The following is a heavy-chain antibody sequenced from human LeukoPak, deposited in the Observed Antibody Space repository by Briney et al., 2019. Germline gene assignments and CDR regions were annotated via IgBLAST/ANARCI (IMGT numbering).Heavy chain of an antibody. V-gene: IGHV1-18*01. Sequence: ASVKVSCKASGYTFTSYGISWVRQAPGQGLEWMGWISAYNGNTNYAQKLQGRVTMTTDTSTSTAYMELRSLRSDDTAVYYCARDLHYYESSANLWGAFDIWGQGTMVTVSS. CDR3: ARDLHYYESSANLWGAFDI. D-gene: IGHD3-22*01. CDR2: ISAYNGNT. J-gene: IGHJ3*02. CDR1: GYTFTSYG.